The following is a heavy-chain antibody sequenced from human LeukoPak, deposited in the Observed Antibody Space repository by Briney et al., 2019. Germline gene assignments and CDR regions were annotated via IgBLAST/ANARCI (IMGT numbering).Heavy chain of an antibody. CDR3: TRRLVVVPAAIRDY. J-gene: IGHJ4*02. CDR2: INSKTDGGTT. Sequence: PGGSLRLSCADSGFTFSNAWMSWVRQAPGKGLEWVGRINSKTDGGTTDYAAPVKGRFTISRDDSKNTLYLQMNSLKTEDTAVYYCTRRLVVVPAAIRDYWGQGTLVTVSS. CDR1: GFTFSNAW. V-gene: IGHV3-15*01. D-gene: IGHD2-2*02.